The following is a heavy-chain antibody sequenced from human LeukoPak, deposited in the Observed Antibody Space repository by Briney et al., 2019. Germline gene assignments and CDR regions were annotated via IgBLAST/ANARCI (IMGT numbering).Heavy chain of an antibody. CDR3: AKDMVRGEGY. D-gene: IGHD3-10*01. J-gene: IGHJ4*02. CDR1: GLTLSDHH. V-gene: IGHV3-11*04. CDR2: ISSSGGTI. Sequence: GGSLRLSCAASGLTLSDHHMSWLRPAPGKGLECISYISSSGGTIYYADSVKGRFTISRDNSKNTLYLQMNSLRAEDTAVYYCAKDMVRGEGYWGQGTLVTVSS.